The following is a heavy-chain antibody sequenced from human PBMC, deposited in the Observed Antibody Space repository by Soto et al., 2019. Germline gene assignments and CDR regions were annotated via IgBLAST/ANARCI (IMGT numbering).Heavy chain of an antibody. J-gene: IGHJ4*02. V-gene: IGHV1-58*01. CDR2: IVVGSGNT. CDR3: ARVGGDDFGDSGGFDY. Sequence: SVKVSCKASGFTFTSSAVQWVRQARGQRLEWIGWIVVGSGNTNYAQKFQERVTITRDMSTSTAYMELSSLRSEDTAVYYCARVGGDDFGDSGGFDYWGQGTLVTVSS. CDR1: GFTFTSSA. D-gene: IGHD4-17*01.